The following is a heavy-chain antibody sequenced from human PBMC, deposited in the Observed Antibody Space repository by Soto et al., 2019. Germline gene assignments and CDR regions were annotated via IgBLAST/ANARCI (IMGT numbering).Heavy chain of an antibody. J-gene: IGHJ4*02. D-gene: IGHD3-22*01. CDR3: ARRRYDLDY. CDR1: VGSFSDYY. V-gene: IGHV4-34*01. CDR2: INHSGST. Sequence: SETLSLTCAVYVGSFSDYYWSWIRQPPGKGLEWIGEINHSGSTNHNPSLKSRVTISVDTSKNQFSLKLSSVTAADTAVYYCARRRYDLDYWGQGTLVTVSS.